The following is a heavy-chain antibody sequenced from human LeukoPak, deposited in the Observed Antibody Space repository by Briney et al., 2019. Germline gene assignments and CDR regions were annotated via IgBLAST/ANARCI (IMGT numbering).Heavy chain of an antibody. CDR3: ARDPGGKVDY. V-gene: IGHV3-21*05. J-gene: IGHJ4*02. D-gene: IGHD3-16*01. Sequence: GGSLRLSCAASGFTFSSYEMNWVRQAPGKGLEWVSYISSSGSYIYYADSVKGRFTISRDNAKNSLYLQMNSLRAEDTAVYYCARDPGGKVDYWGQGTLVTVSS. CDR1: GFTFSSYE. CDR2: ISSSGSYI.